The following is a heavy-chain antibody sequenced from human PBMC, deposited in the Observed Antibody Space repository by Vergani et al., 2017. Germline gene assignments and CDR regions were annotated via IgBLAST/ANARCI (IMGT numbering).Heavy chain of an antibody. J-gene: IGHJ4*02. CDR2: IYYSGST. Sequence: QVQLQESGPGLVKPSETLSLTCTVSGGSISSYYWSWIRQPPGKGLEWIGYIYYSGSTNYNPSLKSRVTISFETPKNQFSLRLTSVTAADTAVYYCASKRGACRAAYCHSYDFWGPGTLVGVSS. CDR3: ASKRGACRAAYCHSYDF. D-gene: IGHD2-15*01. CDR1: GGSISSYY. V-gene: IGHV4-59*08.